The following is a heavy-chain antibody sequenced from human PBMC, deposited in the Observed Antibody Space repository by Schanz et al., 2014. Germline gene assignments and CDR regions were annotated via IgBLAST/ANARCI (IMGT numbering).Heavy chain of an antibody. CDR3: ARFQDDILTGSEYYYGMDV. D-gene: IGHD3-9*01. Sequence: QVQLVQSGAEVKKPGASVKVSCKASGYTFTDYGVIWVRKAPGQGLEWMGWISTSNGNTNYSQKLQGRVTMTTDASSSTAYMELRSLISDDTAVYYCARFQDDILTGSEYYYGMDVWGQGTTVTVSS. V-gene: IGHV1-18*01. CDR2: ISTSNGNT. J-gene: IGHJ6*02. CDR1: GYTFTDYG.